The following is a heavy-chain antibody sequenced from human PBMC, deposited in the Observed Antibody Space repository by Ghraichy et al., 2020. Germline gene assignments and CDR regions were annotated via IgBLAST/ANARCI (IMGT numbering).Heavy chain of an antibody. Sequence: SETLSLTCTVSGYSISSGYYWGWIRQPPGKGLEWIGSIYHSGSTYYNPSLKSRVTISVDTSKNQFSLKLSSVTAADTAVYYCARDQDSSGYYYTYWGQGTLVTVSS. V-gene: IGHV4-38-2*02. J-gene: IGHJ4*02. D-gene: IGHD3-22*01. CDR2: IYHSGST. CDR3: ARDQDSSGYYYTY. CDR1: GYSISSGYY.